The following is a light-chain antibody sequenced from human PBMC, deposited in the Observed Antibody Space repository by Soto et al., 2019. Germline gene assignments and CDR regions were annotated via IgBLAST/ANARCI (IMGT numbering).Light chain of an antibody. CDR2: TVS. CDR3: QQLDSYPLS. Sequence: DLQLTQSPSFLSASVGDRVTITCRASQGISSYLGWYQQKPGKAPKLLISTVSTLQSGVPSRFSGSGSDTEFTLTISSLQPEDFATYYCQQLDSYPLSFGGGTKVEIK. V-gene: IGKV1-9*01. CDR1: QGISSY. J-gene: IGKJ4*01.